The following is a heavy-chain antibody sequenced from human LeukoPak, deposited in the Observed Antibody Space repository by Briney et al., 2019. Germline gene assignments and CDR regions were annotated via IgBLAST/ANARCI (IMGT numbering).Heavy chain of an antibody. J-gene: IGHJ4*02. D-gene: IGHD4-17*01. CDR1: GFTVSSNY. Sequence: PGGSLRLSCAASGFTVSSNYMSWVRQAPGKGLEWVSVIYSGGSTYYADSVKDRFTISRDNSKNTLYLQMNSLRAEDTAVYYCVRGDYGDYTLFDYWGQGPLVTVSS. V-gene: IGHV3-53*01. CDR3: VRGDYGDYTLFDY. CDR2: IYSGGST.